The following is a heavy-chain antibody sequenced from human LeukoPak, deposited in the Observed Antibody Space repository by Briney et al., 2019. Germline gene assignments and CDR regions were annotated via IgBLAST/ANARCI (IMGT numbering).Heavy chain of an antibody. V-gene: IGHV3-23*01. D-gene: IGHD3-22*01. J-gene: IGHJ4*02. CDR1: GFTFSSYG. Sequence: GGSLRLSCAASGFTFSSYGMSWVRQAPGKGLEWVSAISGSGGSTYYADSVKGRFTISRDNSKNTLYLQMNSLRAEDTAVYYCARGGGYYDSSGYLGDWGQGTLVTVSS. CDR3: ARGGGYYDSSGYLGD. CDR2: ISGSGGST.